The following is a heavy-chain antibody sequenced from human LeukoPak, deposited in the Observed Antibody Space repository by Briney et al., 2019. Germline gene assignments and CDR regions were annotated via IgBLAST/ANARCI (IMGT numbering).Heavy chain of an antibody. D-gene: IGHD2-15*01. V-gene: IGHV3-23*01. CDR2: ISGSGGST. Sequence: GGSLRLSCAASGFTFSSYAMNWVRQAPGKGLEWVSAISGSGGSTYYADSVKGRFTISRDNSKNTLHLQMNSLRAEDTAVYYCAKAYSSGLVYFDYWGQGTLVTVSS. J-gene: IGHJ4*02. CDR1: GFTFSSYA. CDR3: AKAYSSGLVYFDY.